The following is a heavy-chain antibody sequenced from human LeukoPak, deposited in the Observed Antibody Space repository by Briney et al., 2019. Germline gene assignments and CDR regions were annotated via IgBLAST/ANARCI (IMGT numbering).Heavy chain of an antibody. J-gene: IGHJ4*02. D-gene: IGHD3-22*01. Sequence: SVKVSCKASGGTFSSYAISWVRQAPGQGLEWMGGIIPIFGTANYAQKFQGRVTITTDESTSTAYMELSSLGSEDTAVYYCARGDDSSGYSLDYWGQGTLVTVSS. CDR2: IIPIFGTA. V-gene: IGHV1-69*05. CDR3: ARGDDSSGYSLDY. CDR1: GGTFSSYA.